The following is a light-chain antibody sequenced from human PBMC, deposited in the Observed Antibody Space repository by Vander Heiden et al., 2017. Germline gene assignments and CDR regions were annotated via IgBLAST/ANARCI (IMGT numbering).Light chain of an antibody. CDR3: AAWDDSHNGLE. Sequence: QSVLTQPPSASGTPGQRVTISCSGSNSNIGSFSVNWYQQFPGTAPKLLIYGNSQRPSGVPERFSGSKSGTSASLAISGLQAEDEADYYCAAWDDSHNGLEFGEGTKLTVL. CDR1: NSNIGSFS. V-gene: IGLV1-44*01. J-gene: IGLJ2*01. CDR2: GNS.